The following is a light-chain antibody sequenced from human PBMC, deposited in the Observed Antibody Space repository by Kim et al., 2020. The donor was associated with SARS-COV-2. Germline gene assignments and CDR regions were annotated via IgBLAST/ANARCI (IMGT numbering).Light chain of an antibody. J-gene: IGLJ3*02. V-gene: IGLV1-47*02. CDR2: SNN. CDR3: AAWDDSLSGWV. CDR1: SSNIGSNY. Sequence: QSALTQPPSASGTPGQRVTISCSGRSSNIGSNYVYWYQQLPGTAPKLLIYSNNQRPSGVPDRFSGSKSGTSASLAISGLRSEDEADYYCAAWDDSLSGWVFGGGTQLTVL.